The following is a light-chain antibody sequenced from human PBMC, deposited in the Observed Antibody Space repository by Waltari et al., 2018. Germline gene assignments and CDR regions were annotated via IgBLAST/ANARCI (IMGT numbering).Light chain of an antibody. CDR1: QSLVHSDGNTY. J-gene: IGKJ2*02. V-gene: IGKV2-30*02. CDR2: KVS. Sequence: DVVMTQSPLSLPVTLGQPASISCRSSQSLVHSDGNTYLNWFQQRPGQSPRRLIYKVSNRDSGVPERFSGSGSGTDFTLKISRVEAEDVGVYYCMQGTHWPLCTFGQGTKLEIK. CDR3: MQGTHWPLCT.